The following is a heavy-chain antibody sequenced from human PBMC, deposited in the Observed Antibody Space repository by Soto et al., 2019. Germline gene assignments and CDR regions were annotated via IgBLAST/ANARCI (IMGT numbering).Heavy chain of an antibody. V-gene: IGHV4-59*01. D-gene: IGHD6-13*01. CDR2: VYYSGTT. CDR1: GGSISSYY. J-gene: IGHJ4*02. Sequence: QAQLQESGPGLVKPSETLSLTCTVSGGSISSYYWTWIRQPPGKGLEWVGYVYYSGTTYYNPSLQSRVTISADTSKNQFSLKVKYVTAADTAIYYCARAGSTWRYFFYYWGQGSLVTVSS. CDR3: ARAGSTWRYFFYY.